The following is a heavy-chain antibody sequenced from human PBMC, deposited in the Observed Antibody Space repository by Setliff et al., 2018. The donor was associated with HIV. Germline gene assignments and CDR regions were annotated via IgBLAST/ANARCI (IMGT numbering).Heavy chain of an antibody. Sequence: SETLSLTCAVFGGSFSGYYWSWIRQPPGKGLEWIGEINHSGSTDYNPSLKTRVTISVDGSKNQFSLKLKSVTAEDTAVYYCVRTYYDILTGYGGFYYMDVWGKGTTVTVSS. CDR2: INHSGST. J-gene: IGHJ6*03. D-gene: IGHD3-9*01. V-gene: IGHV4-34*01. CDR3: VRTYYDILTGYGGFYYMDV. CDR1: GGSFSGYY.